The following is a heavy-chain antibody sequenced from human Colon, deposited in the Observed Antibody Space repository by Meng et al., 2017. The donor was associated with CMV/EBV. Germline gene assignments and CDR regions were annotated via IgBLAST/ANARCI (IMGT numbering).Heavy chain of an antibody. CDR1: GPMFGVYA. V-gene: IGHV3-30*04. CDR3: ARPRGTYYYGSGMDV. Sequence: GASLKISCVVSGPSGPMFGVYAMNWVRQAPGKGLEWVALMAYDEKKKYYADSVQGRFTMSKDMSEKTVYLEMNSLRPEDTGVYYCARPRGTYYYGSGMDVWGQGTTVTVSS. D-gene: IGHD3-10*01. CDR2: MAYDEKKK. J-gene: IGHJ6*02.